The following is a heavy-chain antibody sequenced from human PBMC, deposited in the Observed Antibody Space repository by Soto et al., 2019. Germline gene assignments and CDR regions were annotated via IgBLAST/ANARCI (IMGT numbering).Heavy chain of an antibody. Sequence: ETLSLTCAVYGGSFSGYYWSWIRQPPGKGLEWVANIKQDGSEKYYVDSVKGRFTISRDNAKNSLYLQMNSLRAEDTAVYYCARDHDYIWGSYRYPSRAFDIWGQGTMVTVSS. D-gene: IGHD3-16*02. CDR1: GGSFSGYY. V-gene: IGHV3-7*01. CDR2: IKQDGSEK. J-gene: IGHJ3*02. CDR3: ARDHDYIWGSYRYPSRAFDI.